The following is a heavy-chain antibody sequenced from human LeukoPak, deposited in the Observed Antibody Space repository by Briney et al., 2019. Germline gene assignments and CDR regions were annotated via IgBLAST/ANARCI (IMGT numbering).Heavy chain of an antibody. Sequence: ASVKVSCKASGYTFTSYDINWVRQATGQGLEWTGWMNPNSGNTGYAQKFQGRVTMTRNTSISTAYMGLSSLRSEDTAVYYCARGHSVDTAMLRDDYWGQGTLVTVSS. CDR2: MNPNSGNT. V-gene: IGHV1-8*01. J-gene: IGHJ4*02. D-gene: IGHD5-18*01. CDR3: ARGHSVDTAMLRDDY. CDR1: GYTFTSYD.